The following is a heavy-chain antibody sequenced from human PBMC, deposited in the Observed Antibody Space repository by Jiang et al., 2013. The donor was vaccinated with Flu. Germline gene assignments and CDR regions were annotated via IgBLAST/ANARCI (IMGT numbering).Heavy chain of an antibody. V-gene: IGHV4-38-2*02. D-gene: IGHD3-10*01. CDR2: SVIVGP. CDR1: GYY. Sequence: GYYWGWIRQPPGGGWSGLGVSVIVGPTTTRPLRVESPMSLDRSKNQFSLELNSVTAADTAVYYCARDATSDLVRESESFDLWGQGTLVTVSS. CDR3: ARDATSDLVRESESFDL. J-gene: IGHJ4*02.